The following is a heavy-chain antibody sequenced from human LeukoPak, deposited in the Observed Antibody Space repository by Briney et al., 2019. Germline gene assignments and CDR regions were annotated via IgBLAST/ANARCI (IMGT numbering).Heavy chain of an antibody. CDR1: GDSFSSNSSA. CDR3: ARSTGHLDS. Sequence: SQTLSLTCAISGDSFSSNSSAWSWIRQSPSRDLEWLGRTYYRSKWYNGYAVSVKGRITVNPDTSKNQFSLQLNSVTPEDTAVYYCARSTGHLDSWGQGTLVTVSS. D-gene: IGHD1-1*01. J-gene: IGHJ4*02. V-gene: IGHV6-1*01. CDR2: TYYRSKWYN.